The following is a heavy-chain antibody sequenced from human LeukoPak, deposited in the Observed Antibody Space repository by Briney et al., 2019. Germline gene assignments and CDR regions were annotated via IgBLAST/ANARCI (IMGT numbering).Heavy chain of an antibody. J-gene: IGHJ4*02. D-gene: IGHD3-3*01. V-gene: IGHV1-2*02. CDR3: ARARVGSGRFFDY. CDR1: GYTFTGYY. CDR2: INPNSGGT. Sequence: ALVKVSCKASGYTFTGYYMHWVRQAPGQGLEWMGWINPNSGGTNYAQKFQGRVTMTRDTSISTAYMELSRLRSDDTAVYYCARARVGSGRFFDYWGQGTLVTVSS.